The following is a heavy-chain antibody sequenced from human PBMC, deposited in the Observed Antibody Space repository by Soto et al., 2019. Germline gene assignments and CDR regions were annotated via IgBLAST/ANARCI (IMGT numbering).Heavy chain of an antibody. Sequence: EVQLVESGGGLVQPGGSLRLSCAASGFTFSSYWMHWVRQAPGKGLVWVSRITSDGSDTTYVDSVKGRFTISRDNAKNTLLLQLNSLRAEDTAVYYCARDKVPFYGPGSFAYWGQGTLVTVSS. V-gene: IGHV3-74*01. J-gene: IGHJ4*02. CDR2: ITSDGSDT. D-gene: IGHD3-10*01. CDR1: GFTFSSYW. CDR3: ARDKVPFYGPGSFAY.